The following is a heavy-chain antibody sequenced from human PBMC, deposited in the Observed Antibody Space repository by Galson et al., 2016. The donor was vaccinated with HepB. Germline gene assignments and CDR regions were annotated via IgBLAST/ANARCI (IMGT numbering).Heavy chain of an antibody. J-gene: IGHJ3*01. V-gene: IGHV1-69*13. CDR2: IIPLFRTA. CDR3: ARDLPYYDSGRHDS. CDR1: GGTFRNNA. Sequence: SVKVSCKASGGTFRNNAVVWVRQAPGQGLEWVGGIIPLFRTANYAQKFQGRVTITADESPSTAYMQLSSLRSEDTAVYYCARDLPYYDSGRHDSWGQGTMVTVSS. D-gene: IGHD3-22*01.